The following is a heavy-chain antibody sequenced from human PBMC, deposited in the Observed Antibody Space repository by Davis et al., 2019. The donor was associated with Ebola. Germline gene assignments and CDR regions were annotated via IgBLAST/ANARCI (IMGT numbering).Heavy chain of an antibody. J-gene: IGHJ4*02. CDR3: ARAKYYYDSSGYLEGHFDY. D-gene: IGHD3-22*01. CDR2: ISYDGSNK. CDR1: GFTFSGSA. V-gene: IGHV3-30-3*01. Sequence: PGGSLRLSCAASGFTFSGSAMHWVRQAPGKGLEWVAVISYDGSNKYYADSVKGRFTISRDNSKNTLYLQMNSLRAEDTAVYYCARAKYYYDSSGYLEGHFDYWGQGTLVTVSS.